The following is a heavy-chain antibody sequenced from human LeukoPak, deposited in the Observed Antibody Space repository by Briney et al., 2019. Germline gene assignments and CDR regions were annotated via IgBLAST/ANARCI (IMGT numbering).Heavy chain of an antibody. V-gene: IGHV3-30*02. D-gene: IGHD2-8*01. Sequence: GGSLRLSCAASGFTFSSYGMHWVRQAPGKGLEWVAYMQFDGSNEQYADSVKGRFSTSRDSSKNILYLQMNSLRAEDTAVYYCAKDRCSNGIGCYYYYMDDWGKGTTVTISS. CDR2: MQFDGSNE. J-gene: IGHJ6*03. CDR3: AKDRCSNGIGCYYYYMDD. CDR1: GFTFSSYG.